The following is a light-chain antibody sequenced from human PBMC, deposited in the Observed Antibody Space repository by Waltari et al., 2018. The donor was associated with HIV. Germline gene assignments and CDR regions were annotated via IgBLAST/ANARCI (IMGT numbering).Light chain of an antibody. CDR3: AAWDDSLIGRV. CDR1: SSNIGSQT. Sequence: QSVVTQPPSVSGTPGQRVTISCSGSSSNIGSQTVSWYQHLPGTAPKLLIYDDNKRPSGVPDRFSASKSGTSASLAISGLQSDDEADYYCAAWDDSLIGRVFGGGTKLTVL. V-gene: IGLV1-44*01. CDR2: DDN. J-gene: IGLJ3*02.